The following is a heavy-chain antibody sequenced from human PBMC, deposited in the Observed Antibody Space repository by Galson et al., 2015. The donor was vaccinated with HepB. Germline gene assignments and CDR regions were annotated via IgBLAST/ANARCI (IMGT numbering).Heavy chain of an antibody. J-gene: IGHJ4*02. CDR1: GFSFDDYA. CDR2: ISWNSGSI. V-gene: IGHV3-9*01. Sequence: SLRLSCAASGFSFDDYAMHWVRQAPGKGLEWVSCISWNSGSIGYADSVKGRFTISRDNAKNSLHVQMNSLRTEDTACSYCVKGPYGSGSHHCDYWGPGTVVTVSS. CDR3: VKGPYGSGSHHCDY. D-gene: IGHD3-10*01.